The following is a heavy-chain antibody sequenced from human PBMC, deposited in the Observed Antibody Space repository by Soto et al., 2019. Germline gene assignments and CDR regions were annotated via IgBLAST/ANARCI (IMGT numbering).Heavy chain of an antibody. Sequence: SHTLSLTCAISGDSVSSNSAAWNWIMQSPSRGLEWLGRTFYRSKWYNDYAVSVKSRIAINPDTSKNQFSLQLNSVTPEDTDVYFCENEGNSFFGLHHHFDYWVQGILVTVSS. CDR2: TFYRSKWYN. V-gene: IGHV6-1*01. CDR3: ENEGNSFFGLHHHFDY. D-gene: IGHD3-3*01. J-gene: IGHJ4*02. CDR1: GDSVSSNSAA.